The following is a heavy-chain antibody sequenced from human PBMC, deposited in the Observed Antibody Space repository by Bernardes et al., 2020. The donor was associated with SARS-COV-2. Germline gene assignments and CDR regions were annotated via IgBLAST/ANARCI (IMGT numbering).Heavy chain of an antibody. Sequence: ASMKVSCKASGYTFTGYYMHWVRQAPGQGLEWMGWINPNSGGTNYAQKFQGWVTMTRDTSISTAYMELSRLRSDDTAVYYCARDRSYSRVYYGMDVWGQGTTVTVSS. CDR2: INPNSGGT. CDR1: GYTFTGYY. J-gene: IGHJ6*02. D-gene: IGHD6-13*01. V-gene: IGHV1-2*04. CDR3: ARDRSYSRVYYGMDV.